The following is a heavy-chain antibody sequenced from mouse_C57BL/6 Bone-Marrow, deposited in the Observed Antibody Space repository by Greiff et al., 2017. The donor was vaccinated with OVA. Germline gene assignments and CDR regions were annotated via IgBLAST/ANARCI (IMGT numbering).Heavy chain of an antibody. J-gene: IGHJ3*01. D-gene: IGHD1-1*01. V-gene: IGHV1-18*01. CDR3: ARSNYYYGSSLPFAY. CDR2: INPNNGGT. CDR1: GYTFTDYN. Sequence: EVQLQQSGPELVKPGASVKIPCKASGYTFTDYNMDWVKQSHGKSLEWIGDINPNNGGTIYNQKFKGKATLTVDKSSSTAYMELRSLTSEDTAVYYCARSNYYYGSSLPFAYWGQGTLVTVSA.